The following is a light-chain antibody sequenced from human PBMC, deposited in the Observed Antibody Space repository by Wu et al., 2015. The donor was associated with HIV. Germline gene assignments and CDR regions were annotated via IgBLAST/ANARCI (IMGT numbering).Light chain of an antibody. CDR1: QSVSSNY. V-gene: IGKV3-20*01. Sequence: EIVLTQSPGTLSLSPGERATLSCRASQSVSSNYLAWYQQKPGQAPRLLMYAASSKAPGIPDRFSGSGSGTDFSLAISRLEPEDSAVYYCQQYGSSPYTFGQGTKLEIK. CDR3: QQYGSSPYT. CDR2: AAS. J-gene: IGKJ2*01.